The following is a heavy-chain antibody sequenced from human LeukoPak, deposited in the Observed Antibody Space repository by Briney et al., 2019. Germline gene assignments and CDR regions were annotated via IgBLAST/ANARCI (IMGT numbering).Heavy chain of an antibody. V-gene: IGHV1-8*03. CDR1: GYTFTSYD. CDR3: ARGHPNTIFGVVITYKYYFDY. CDR2: MNPNSGNT. J-gene: IGHJ4*02. D-gene: IGHD3-3*01. Sequence: ASVEVSCKASGYTFTSYDINWVRQATGQGLEWMGWMNPNSGNTGYAQKFQGRVTITRNTSISTAYMELSSLRSEDTAVYYCARGHPNTIFGVVITYKYYFDYWGQGTLVTVSS.